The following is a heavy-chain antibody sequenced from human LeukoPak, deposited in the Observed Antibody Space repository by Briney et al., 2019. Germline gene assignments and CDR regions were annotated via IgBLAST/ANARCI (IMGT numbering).Heavy chain of an antibody. V-gene: IGHV4-61*02. CDR2: IYTSGST. D-gene: IGHD2-2*01. J-gene: IGHJ5*02. Sequence: PSETLSLTCTVSGGSISSGSYYWSWIRQPAGKGLEWIGRIYTSGSTNYNPSLKSRVTISVDTSKNQFSLKLSSVTAADTAVYYCARHRVVPAAIFGRGHNWFDPWGQGTLVTVSS. CDR3: ARHRVVPAAIFGRGHNWFDP. CDR1: GGSISSGSYY.